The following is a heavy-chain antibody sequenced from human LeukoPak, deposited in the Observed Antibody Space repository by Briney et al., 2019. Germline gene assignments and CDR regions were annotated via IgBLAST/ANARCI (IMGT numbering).Heavy chain of an antibody. CDR1: GFTFSSYA. Sequence: GGSLRLSCAASGFTFSSYAMSWVRQAPGKGLEWFSAISGSGGSTYYADSVKGRLTISRDNSKTTLYLQMNSLRAEDTAIYYCAKDLAYTSGWYFDYWGQGTLVTVSS. D-gene: IGHD6-19*01. CDR2: ISGSGGST. J-gene: IGHJ4*02. V-gene: IGHV3-23*01. CDR3: AKDLAYTSGWYFDY.